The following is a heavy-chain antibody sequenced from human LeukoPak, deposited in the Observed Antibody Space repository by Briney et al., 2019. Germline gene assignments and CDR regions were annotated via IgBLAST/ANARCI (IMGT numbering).Heavy chain of an antibody. CDR1: GFTFSSYA. CDR2: ISGSGGST. J-gene: IGHJ4*02. CDR3: AEGRSSGYAYYFDY. Sequence: SGGSLRLSCAASGFTFSSYAMSWVRQAPGKGLEWVSAISGSGGSTYYADSVKGRFTISRDNSKNTLYLQMNSLRAEDTAVYYCAEGRSSGYAYYFDYWGQGTLVTVSS. D-gene: IGHD3-3*01. V-gene: IGHV3-23*01.